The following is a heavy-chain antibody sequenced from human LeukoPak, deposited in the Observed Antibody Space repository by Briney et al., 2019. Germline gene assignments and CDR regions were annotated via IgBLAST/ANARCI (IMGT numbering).Heavy chain of an antibody. CDR2: ISYVGSNE. V-gene: IGHV3-30*18. Sequence: GGSLRLSCAASGFTFRRFGMHWVRQAPGKGLEGVALISYVGSNEYYADSVKGRFTISRDNSKNTLYLQMNSLRAEDTALYYCAKDDSSSGGGSDYWGQGTLVTVSS. CDR3: AKDDSSSGGGSDY. CDR1: GFTFRRFG. D-gene: IGHD6-13*01. J-gene: IGHJ4*02.